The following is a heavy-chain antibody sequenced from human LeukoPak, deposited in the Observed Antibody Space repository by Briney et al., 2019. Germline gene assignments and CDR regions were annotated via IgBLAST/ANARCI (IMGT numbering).Heavy chain of an antibody. CDR1: GFTFSSYW. Sequence: GGSLRLSCAASGFTFSSYWMSWVRQAPGKGLEWVANIKQDGSEKYYVDSVKGRFTISRDNAKNSLYLQMNSLRAEDTAVYYCARDSLYDSSGYSPKFDYGGQGTLVTVSS. CDR2: IKQDGSEK. CDR3: ARDSLYDSSGYSPKFDY. J-gene: IGHJ4*02. V-gene: IGHV3-7*01. D-gene: IGHD3-22*01.